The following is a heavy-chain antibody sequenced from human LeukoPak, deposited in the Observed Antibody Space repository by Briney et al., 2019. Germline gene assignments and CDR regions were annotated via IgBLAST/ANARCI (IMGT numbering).Heavy chain of an antibody. CDR3: AKTSGSSGWCLDY. D-gene: IGHD6-19*01. CDR1: GFTFGIYA. CDR2: ISGGGGTI. V-gene: IGHV3-23*01. J-gene: IGHJ4*02. Sequence: HSGGSLRLSCAASGFTFGIYAMSWVRQAPGKGLEWVSLISGGGGTIYYADSVKGRLTISRDNSKNTLYLQMNSLSAEDTAVYYCAKTSGSSGWCLDYWGQGTPVTVSS.